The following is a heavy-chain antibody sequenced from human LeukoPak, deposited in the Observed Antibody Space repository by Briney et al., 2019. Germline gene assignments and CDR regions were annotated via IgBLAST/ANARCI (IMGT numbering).Heavy chain of an antibody. CDR2: ISGSGGST. CDR1: GFTFSSYA. V-gene: IGHV3-23*01. CDR3: AKGGAVVGATRGYYYYGMDV. Sequence: PGGSLRLSCAASGFTFSSYAMSWVRQAPGKGLEWVSAISGSGGSTYYADSVKGRFTISRDNSKNTLYLQMNSLRAEDTAVYYCAKGGAVVGATRGYYYYGMDVWGQGTTVAVSS. D-gene: IGHD1-26*01. J-gene: IGHJ6*02.